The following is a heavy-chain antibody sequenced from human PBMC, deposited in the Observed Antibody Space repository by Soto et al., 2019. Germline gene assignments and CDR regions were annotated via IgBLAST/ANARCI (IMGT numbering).Heavy chain of an antibody. D-gene: IGHD4-4*01. V-gene: IGHV4-59*01. Sequence: LSLTCTVSGGSIRSYYWSWIRQPPGKGLEWIGYIYYSGSTNYNPSLKSRVTISVDTSKNQFSLKLSSVTAADTAVYYCARSPYYSNFDYWGQGTLVTVSS. CDR1: GGSIRSYY. CDR2: IYYSGST. J-gene: IGHJ4*02. CDR3: ARSPYYSNFDY.